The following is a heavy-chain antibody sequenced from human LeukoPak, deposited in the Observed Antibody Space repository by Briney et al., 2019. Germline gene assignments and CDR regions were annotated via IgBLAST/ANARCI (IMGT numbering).Heavy chain of an antibody. V-gene: IGHV3-7*01. CDR2: IKQDGSEK. Sequence: QSGGSLRLSCEASGFTFSSYWMSWVRQAPGKGLEWVANIKQDGSEKYYVDSVKGRFTISRDKAKNSLYLQMNSLRAEDTAVYYCARGRGDSSSWYFDYWGQGTLVTVSS. J-gene: IGHJ4*02. CDR1: GFTFSSYW. D-gene: IGHD6-13*01. CDR3: ARGRGDSSSWYFDY.